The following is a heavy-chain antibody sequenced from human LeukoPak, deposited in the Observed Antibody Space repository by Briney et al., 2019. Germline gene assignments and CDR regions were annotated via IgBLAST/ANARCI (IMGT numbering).Heavy chain of an antibody. CDR3: ARLLEWEYYFDY. CDR2: LYRDGTT. V-gene: IGHV3-53*04. Sequence: PGGSLRLSCAASGFTFNSNYMSWVRQAPGKGLEWVSILYRDGTTYYSDSVKGRFGISRHNSKDTLYLQMNSLRPEDTAVYYCARLLEWEYYFDYWSQGTLVTVSS. J-gene: IGHJ4*02. CDR1: GFTFNSNY. D-gene: IGHD1-26*01.